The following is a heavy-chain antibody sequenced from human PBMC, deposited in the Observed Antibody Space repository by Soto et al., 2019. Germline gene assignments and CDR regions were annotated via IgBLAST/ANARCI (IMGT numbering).Heavy chain of an antibody. J-gene: IGHJ5*02. Sequence: SETLSLTCTVSGGSISSYYWSWIRQSTGKGLEWIGYIYYNENTNYNPSLKSRVTISVDTSKKQNYLKLSTVTTADTAVYYCARDGLVGSLSWFDPWGQGTLVTVS. D-gene: IGHD1-26*01. CDR3: ARDGLVGSLSWFDP. CDR1: GGSISSYY. CDR2: IYYNENT. V-gene: IGHV4-59*01.